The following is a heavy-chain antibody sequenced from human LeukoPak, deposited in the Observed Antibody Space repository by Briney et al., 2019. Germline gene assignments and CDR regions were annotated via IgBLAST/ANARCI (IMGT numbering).Heavy chain of an antibody. J-gene: IGHJ4*02. CDR2: MNPNSGNT. V-gene: IGHV1-8*01. Sequence: GASVKVSCKASGYTFTSYDINWARQATGQGLEWMGWMNPNSGNTGYAQKFQGRVTMTRNTSISTAYMELSSLRSEDTAVYYCAREGTYYDFWSGYYQNRLFDYWGQGTLVTVSS. CDR1: GYTFTSYD. CDR3: AREGTYYDFWSGYYQNRLFDY. D-gene: IGHD3-3*01.